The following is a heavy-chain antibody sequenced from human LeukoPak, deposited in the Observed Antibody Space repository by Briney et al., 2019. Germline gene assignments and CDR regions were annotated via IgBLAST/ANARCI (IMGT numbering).Heavy chain of an antibody. CDR2: INHSGST. V-gene: IGHV4-34*01. D-gene: IGHD3-3*01. J-gene: IGHJ4*02. CDR1: GGSFSGYY. CDR3: AIGFWSGFDY. Sequence: SETLSLTCAVYGGSFSGYYWSWIRRPPGKGLEWIGEINHSGSTNYNPSLKSRVTISVDTSKNQFSLKLSSVTAADTAVYYCAIGFWSGFDYWGQGTLVTVSS.